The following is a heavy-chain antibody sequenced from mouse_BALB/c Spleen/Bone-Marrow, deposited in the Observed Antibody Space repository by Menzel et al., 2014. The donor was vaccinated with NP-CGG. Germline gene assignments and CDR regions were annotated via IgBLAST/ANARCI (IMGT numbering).Heavy chain of an antibody. CDR1: VFNIKDTY. J-gene: IGHJ3*01. D-gene: IGHD2-10*01. CDR2: IDPANGNT. CDR3: ASSAYS. Sequence: EVQLQQSGAELVKPGASVKLSCTASVFNIKDTYMHWVKQRPEQGLEWIGRIDPANGNTKYDPKFQGKATITADTSSNTAYLQLSSLTSEETAVYYCASSAYSWGQGTLVTVSA. V-gene: IGHV14-3*02.